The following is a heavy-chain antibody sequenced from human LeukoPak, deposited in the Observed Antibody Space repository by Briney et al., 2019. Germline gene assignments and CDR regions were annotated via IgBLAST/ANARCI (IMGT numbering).Heavy chain of an antibody. J-gene: IGHJ4*02. CDR1: GFTFSSYA. CDR2: ISGSGGST. CDR3: AKEGKDVLLWFGELLSLDY. Sequence: GGSLRLSCAASGFTFSSYAMSWVRQAPGKGLEWVSAISGSGGSTYYADSVKGRFTISRDNSKNTLYLQMNGLRAEDTAVYYCAKEGKDVLLWFGELLSLDYWGQGTLVTVSS. D-gene: IGHD3-10*01. V-gene: IGHV3-23*01.